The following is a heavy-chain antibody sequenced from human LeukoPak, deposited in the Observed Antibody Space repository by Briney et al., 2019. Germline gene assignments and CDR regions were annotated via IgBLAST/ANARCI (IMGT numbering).Heavy chain of an antibody. CDR1: GYRFTGYL. D-gene: IGHD2-21*02. Sequence: ASVKVSCKADGYRFTGYLIHWVRQAPGQGLEWMGHINPDSGVTTYARKFRGLVTLTRDTCISTAYMELNSLRSEDTAVYYCATTVVTATTRRYYFDYWGQGTLVTVSS. V-gene: IGHV1-2*04. CDR3: ATTVVTATTRRYYFDY. J-gene: IGHJ4*02. CDR2: INPDSGVT.